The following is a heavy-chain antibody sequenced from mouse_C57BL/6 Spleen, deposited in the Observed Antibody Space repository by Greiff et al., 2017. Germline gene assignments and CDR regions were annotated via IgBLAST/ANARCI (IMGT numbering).Heavy chain of an antibody. D-gene: IGHD2-4*01. CDR2: IYPRSGNT. Sequence: VKLVESGAELARPGASVKLSCKASGYTFTSYGISWVKQRTGQGLEWIGEIYPRSGNTYYNEKFKGKATLTADKSSSTAYMELRSLTSEDSAVYFCARRGDYDEEDFDYWGQGTTLTVSS. J-gene: IGHJ2*01. CDR1: GYTFTSYG. V-gene: IGHV1-81*01. CDR3: ARRGDYDEEDFDY.